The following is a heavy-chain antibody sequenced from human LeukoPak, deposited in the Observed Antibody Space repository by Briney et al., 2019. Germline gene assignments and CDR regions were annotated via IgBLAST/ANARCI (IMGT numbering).Heavy chain of an antibody. D-gene: IGHD6-19*01. CDR2: IRYDGSNK. CDR1: GFTFSSYG. V-gene: IGHV3-30*02. Sequence: GGSLRLSCAASGFTFSSYGMHWVRQAPGKGLEWVAFIRYDGSNKYYADSVKGRFTISRDNSKNTLYLQMNSLRAEDTAVYYCARGGKRALAGTRSPQYFQHWGQGTLVTVSS. J-gene: IGHJ1*01. CDR3: ARGGKRALAGTRSPQYFQH.